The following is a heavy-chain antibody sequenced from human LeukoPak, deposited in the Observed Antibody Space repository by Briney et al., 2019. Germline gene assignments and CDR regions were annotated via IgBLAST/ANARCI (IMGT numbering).Heavy chain of an antibody. J-gene: IGHJ5*02. V-gene: IGHV1-8*01. CDR3: ARGLWSVPAAEFDP. D-gene: IGHD2-2*01. Sequence: ASVKVSRKASGYTSTSYDINWGRQATGQGLEWMGWMNPNSGHTGYAQKFQGRVTMTRNTSISTAYMELSRLRSEDPAVYYCARGLWSVPAAEFDPWGQGTLVTVSS. CDR2: MNPNSGHT. CDR1: GYTSTSYD.